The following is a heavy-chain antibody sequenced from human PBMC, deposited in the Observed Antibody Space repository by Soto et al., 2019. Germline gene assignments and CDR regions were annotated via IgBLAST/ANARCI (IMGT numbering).Heavy chain of an antibody. V-gene: IGHV4-34*01. CDR2: INHSGST. CDR3: ARGSTRFDP. CDR1: GGSFSGYY. Sequence: SSETLSLTCAVYGGSFSGYYWSWIRQPPGKGLEWIGEINHSGSTNYNPSLKSRVTISVDTSKNQFSLKLRSVTAADTAVYYCARGSTRFDPWGQGTLVTVS. J-gene: IGHJ5*02.